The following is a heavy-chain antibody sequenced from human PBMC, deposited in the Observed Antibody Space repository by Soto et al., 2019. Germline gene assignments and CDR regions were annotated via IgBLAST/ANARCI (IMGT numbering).Heavy chain of an antibody. J-gene: IGHJ4*02. Sequence: ASVKVSCKASGYTFTSYGISWVRQAPGKGLAWMGWISAYNGNTNYAQKLQGRVTMTTDTSTSTAYMELRSLRSDDTAVYYCARAVSIVVPAAAVDYWGQGTLVTVSS. V-gene: IGHV1-18*04. D-gene: IGHD2-2*01. CDR1: GYTFTSYG. CDR3: ARAVSIVVPAAAVDY. CDR2: ISAYNGNT.